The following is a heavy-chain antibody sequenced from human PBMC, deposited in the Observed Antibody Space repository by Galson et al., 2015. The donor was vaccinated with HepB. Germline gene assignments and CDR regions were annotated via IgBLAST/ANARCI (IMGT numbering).Heavy chain of an antibody. Sequence: SGPDGKKPGGSLRISCRGSGDSFTSYWISWGRQMPGKGLEWMGRMYPTDSYTNYSPSFRGHITISADKSISTAYLQWSSLKASDTAMYYCARSSGGGYCSGGTCAPSGRPDYWGQGTLVTVSS. J-gene: IGHJ4*02. CDR1: GDSFTSYW. D-gene: IGHD2-15*01. CDR3: ARSSGGGYCSGGTCAPSGRPDY. V-gene: IGHV5-10-1*01. CDR2: MYPTDSYT.